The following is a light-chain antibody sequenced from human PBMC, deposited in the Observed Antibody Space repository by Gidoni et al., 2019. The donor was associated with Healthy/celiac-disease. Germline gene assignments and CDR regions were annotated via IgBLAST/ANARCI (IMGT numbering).Light chain of an antibody. CDR2: DAS. V-gene: IGKV1-5*01. Sequence: DLQMTQSPSTLSASVGDRVTITCRASQSISSWLAWYQQKPGKAPKLLIYDASSLESGVPSRFSCSGSGTEFTLTISSLQPDDFATYYCQQYNSYPWTFGQGTKVEIK. CDR3: QQYNSYPWT. J-gene: IGKJ1*01. CDR1: QSISSW.